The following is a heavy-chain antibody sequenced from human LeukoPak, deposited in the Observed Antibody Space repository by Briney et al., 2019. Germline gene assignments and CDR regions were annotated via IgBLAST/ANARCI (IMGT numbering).Heavy chain of an antibody. V-gene: IGHV4-34*01. Sequence: SETLSLTCAVYGGSFSGYYWSWIRQPPGKGLEWIGEINHSGSTNYNPSLKSRVTISVDTSKNQFSLKLSSVTAADTAVYYCARGDVTAAGYDYWGQGTLVTVSS. D-gene: IGHD6-13*01. J-gene: IGHJ4*02. CDR1: GGSFSGYY. CDR2: INHSGST. CDR3: ARGDVTAAGYDY.